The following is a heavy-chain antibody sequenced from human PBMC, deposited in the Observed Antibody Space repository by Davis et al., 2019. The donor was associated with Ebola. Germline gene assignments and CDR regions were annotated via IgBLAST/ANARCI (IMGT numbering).Heavy chain of an antibody. CDR2: ISASSDYS. CDR1: GFTFSNYA. CDR3: ARGDYYDSGGYYYGATFDY. Sequence: GGSRRLSCTASGFTFSNYAMSWVRQAPGEGLEWASGISASSDYSFYGDSVKGRFTISRDNSKNTVYLQMNSLRVEDTAVYYCARGDYYDSGGYYYGATFDYWGQGALVTVSS. V-gene: IGHV3-23*01. D-gene: IGHD3-22*01. J-gene: IGHJ4*02.